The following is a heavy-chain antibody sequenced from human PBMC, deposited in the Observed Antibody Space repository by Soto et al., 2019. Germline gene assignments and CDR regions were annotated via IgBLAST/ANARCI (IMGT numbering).Heavy chain of an antibody. V-gene: IGHV4-31*03. CDR2: IYYSGST. Sequence: SETLSLTCSVSGGSIISGGYYWIWIRQHPGKGLEWIGYIYYSGSTYYNPSLKSRVTISVDTSKNQFSLKLSSVTAADTAVYYCAGGITGTTLAVDYWGQGTLVTVSS. CDR3: AGGITGTTLAVDY. J-gene: IGHJ4*02. CDR1: GGSIISGGYY. D-gene: IGHD1-7*01.